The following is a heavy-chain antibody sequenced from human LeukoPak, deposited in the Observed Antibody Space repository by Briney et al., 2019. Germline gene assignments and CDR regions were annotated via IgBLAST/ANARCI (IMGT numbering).Heavy chain of an antibody. CDR1: GGSISSYY. CDR3: ARTGYSSSWYSGVNWFDP. CDR2: IYYSGST. V-gene: IGHV4-59*08. D-gene: IGHD6-13*01. Sequence: SETLSLTCTVSGGSISSYYWSWIRQPPGKGLEWIGYIYYSGSTNYNPSLKSRVTISVDTSKNQFSLRLSSVTAAATAVYYCARTGYSSSWYSGVNWFDPWGQGTLVTVSS. J-gene: IGHJ5*02.